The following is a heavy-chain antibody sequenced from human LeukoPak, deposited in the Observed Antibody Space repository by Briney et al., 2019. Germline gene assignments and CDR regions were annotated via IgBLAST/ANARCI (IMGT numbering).Heavy chain of an antibody. V-gene: IGHV1-18*04. J-gene: IGHJ4*02. CDR3: ARDLKRGYSSGRYSWGTGSSNDY. Sequence: VASVKVSCKASGHTFTSYYFHWVRQAPGQGLEWMGWISGYNGNTNYAQKLQGRVTMTTDTSTNTAYMELRSLRSDDTAVYYCARDLKRGYSSGRYSWGTGSSNDYWGQGTLVTVSS. CDR1: GHTFTSYY. CDR2: ISGYNGNT. D-gene: IGHD6-19*01.